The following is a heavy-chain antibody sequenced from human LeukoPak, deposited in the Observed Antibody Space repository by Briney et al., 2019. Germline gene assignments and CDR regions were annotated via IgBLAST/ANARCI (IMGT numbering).Heavy chain of an antibody. J-gene: IGHJ4*02. Sequence: PSETLSLTCTVAGGSINTYYWNWIRQPAGKGLEWIGRIYTNGSTNYNPSLKSRVRISIDKSKNQFSLRLSSVTAADTAVYYCARGNRSSSCDYWGQGTLVTVSS. V-gene: IGHV4-4*07. CDR1: GGSINTYY. CDR2: IYTNGST. D-gene: IGHD6-6*01. CDR3: ARGNRSSSCDY.